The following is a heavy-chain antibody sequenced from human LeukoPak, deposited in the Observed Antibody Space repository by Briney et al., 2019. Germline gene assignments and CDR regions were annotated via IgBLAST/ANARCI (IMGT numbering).Heavy chain of an antibody. V-gene: IGHV1-3*04. Sequence: ASVKVSCKTSGYSFTSNTMHWVRQAPGQRLEWMGWINTGNGNTEYSQKFQGRVTITRDTSASTAYMEVSSLRSEDTAVYYCARLRSGGQVAGVYFDSWGQGTLVTVSS. CDR2: INTGNGNT. J-gene: IGHJ4*02. CDR1: GYSFTSNT. D-gene: IGHD6-19*01. CDR3: ARLRSGGQVAGVYFDS.